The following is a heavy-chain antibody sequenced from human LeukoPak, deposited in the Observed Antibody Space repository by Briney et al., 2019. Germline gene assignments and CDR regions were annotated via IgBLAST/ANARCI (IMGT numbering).Heavy chain of an antibody. CDR1: GGSITIHY. CDR3: AREGWGDDLGRGPTINGADP. J-gene: IGHJ5*02. V-gene: IGHV4-59*11. D-gene: IGHD3-3*01. Sequence: KTSETLSLTCTVSGGSITIHYWSWIRQPPGKGLEWIGYIYDGRNTNYNPSLKSRVTISADTSKNQFSLQLRSVTAADTAVYYCAREGWGDDLGRGPTINGADPWAQETLITVSS. CDR2: IYDGRNT.